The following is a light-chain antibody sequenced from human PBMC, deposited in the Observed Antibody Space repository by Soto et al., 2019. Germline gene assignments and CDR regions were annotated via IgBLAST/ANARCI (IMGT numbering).Light chain of an antibody. CDR2: AAS. J-gene: IGKJ1*01. V-gene: IGKV1-27*01. CDR3: QNYNGAPWT. CDR1: QGISNY. Sequence: DIQMTQSPSSLSASVGDRVTITCRASQGISNYLVWYQQKPGTVPKLLIFAASTLQSGVPSRFSGSGSGTDFTLTISSLQPEDVATYYCQNYNGAPWTFGQGTKVEIK.